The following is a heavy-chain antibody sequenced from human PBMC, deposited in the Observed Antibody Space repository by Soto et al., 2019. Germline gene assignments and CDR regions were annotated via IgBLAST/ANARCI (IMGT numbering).Heavy chain of an antibody. CDR2: IGTAGDT. J-gene: IGHJ6*02. V-gene: IGHV3-13*01. CDR1: GFTFSSYN. D-gene: IGHD6-13*01. CDR3: ARDLGIAVAGTSNYYYYGMDG. Sequence: GGSLRLSCAASGFTFSSYNMHWVRQATGKGLEWVSAIGTAGDTYYPGSVKGRFTISRENAKNSLYLQMNSLRAGDTAVYYCARDLGIAVAGTSNYYYYGMDGWGQGTTVTVS.